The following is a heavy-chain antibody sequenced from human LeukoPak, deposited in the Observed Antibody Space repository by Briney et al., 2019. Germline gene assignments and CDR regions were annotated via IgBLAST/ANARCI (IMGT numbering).Heavy chain of an antibody. J-gene: IGHJ3*02. D-gene: IGHD3-3*01. CDR3: AREGYYDLWSGYAHDAFDI. Sequence: SETLSLTCAVSGGSISSSNWWSWVRQPPGKGLEWIGEIYHSGSTNYNPSLKSRVTISVDKSKNQFSLKLSSVTAADTAVYYCAREGYYDLWSGYAHDAFDIWGQGTMVTVSS. V-gene: IGHV4-4*02. CDR2: IYHSGST. CDR1: GGSISSSNW.